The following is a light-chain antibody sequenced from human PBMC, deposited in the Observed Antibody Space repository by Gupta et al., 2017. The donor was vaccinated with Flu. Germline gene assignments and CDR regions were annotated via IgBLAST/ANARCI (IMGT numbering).Light chain of an antibody. CDR3: QKYNSAPPA. V-gene: IGKV1-27*01. CDR1: QDISSY. CDR2: AAS. J-gene: IGKJ4*01. Sequence: PSSLSASLGDRVTITCRASQDISSYLAWYQQKSGKAPKLLIYAASSLQSGVPSRFSGSGSGTAFTLTIISLQPDDVATYYCQKYNSAPPAFGGGTKVEIK.